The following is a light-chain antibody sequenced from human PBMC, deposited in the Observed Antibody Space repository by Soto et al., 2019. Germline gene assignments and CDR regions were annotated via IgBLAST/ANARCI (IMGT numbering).Light chain of an antibody. CDR1: QSISSN. CDR2: GAS. J-gene: IGKJ3*01. V-gene: IGKV3-15*01. CDR3: QQYNNWPFT. Sequence: EIVMTQSPATLSVSPGERATLSCRASQSISSNLAWYQQKPGQAPRLLIYGASTRATGIPATFSGSASGTEFTLTISSLLSEDFAVYYCQQYNNWPFTFGPGTKVDIK.